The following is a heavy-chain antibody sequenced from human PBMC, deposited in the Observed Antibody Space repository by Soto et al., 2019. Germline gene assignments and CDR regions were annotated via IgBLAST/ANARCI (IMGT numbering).Heavy chain of an antibody. CDR1: GGSFSGYY. Sequence: SETLSLTXAVYGGSFSGYYWSWIRQPPGKGLEWIGEINHSGSTNYNPSLKSRVTISVDTSKNQFSLKLSSVTAADTAVYYCARGRHGAAGLHDAFDIWGQGTMVTVSS. D-gene: IGHD6-13*01. CDR2: INHSGST. J-gene: IGHJ3*02. CDR3: ARGRHGAAGLHDAFDI. V-gene: IGHV4-34*01.